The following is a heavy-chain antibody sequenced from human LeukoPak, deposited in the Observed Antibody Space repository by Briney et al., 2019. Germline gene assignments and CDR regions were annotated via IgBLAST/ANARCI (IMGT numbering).Heavy chain of an antibody. J-gene: IGHJ4*02. CDR2: IYPGDSDT. V-gene: IGHV5-51*01. CDR1: GYTFTNYW. Sequence: GESLKISCKGSGYTFTNYWIGWVRQMPGKGLEWMGIIYPGDSDTRYSPSFQGQVTISADKSISTAYLQWSSLKASDTAMYYCARHVGDGNNDRHYYFDYWGQGTLVTVSS. D-gene: IGHD5-24*01. CDR3: ARHVGDGNNDRHYYFDY.